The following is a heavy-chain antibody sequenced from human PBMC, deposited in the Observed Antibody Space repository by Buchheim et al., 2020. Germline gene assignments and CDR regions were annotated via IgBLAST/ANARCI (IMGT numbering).Heavy chain of an antibody. CDR2: LRTNGSDK. J-gene: IGHJ4*02. CDR1: GYTFSNYW. D-gene: IGHD6-13*01. Sequence: EVQLVESGGGLVQPEGSLRHSYTPCGYTFSNYWMTWVIEAPGKGLECVANLRTNGSDKSYVDWVRGRFTISRDNAKHSLYLQMNSLRAEDTALYYCASAMAAAGDATFDIWGQGTL. CDR3: ASAMAAAGDATFDI. V-gene: IGHV3-7*01.